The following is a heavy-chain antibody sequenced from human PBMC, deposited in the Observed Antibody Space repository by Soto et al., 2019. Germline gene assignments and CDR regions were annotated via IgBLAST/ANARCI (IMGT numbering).Heavy chain of an antibody. CDR3: TTKLRGYSHGLYYYYGMDV. D-gene: IGHD5-18*01. CDR1: GFTFSNAW. Sequence: GGSLRLSCAASGFTFSNAWMSWVRQAPGKGLEWVGRIKSKTDGGTTDYAAPVKGRFTISRDDSKNTLYLQMNSLKTEDTAVYYCTTKLRGYSHGLYYYYGMDVWGQGTTVTVSS. V-gene: IGHV3-15*01. CDR2: IKSKTDGGTT. J-gene: IGHJ6*02.